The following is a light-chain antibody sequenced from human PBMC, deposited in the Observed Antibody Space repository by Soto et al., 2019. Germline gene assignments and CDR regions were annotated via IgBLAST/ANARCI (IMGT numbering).Light chain of an antibody. Sequence: EIALTQSPDTLSLSPGERATLSCRASQSVSNSHLAWYQQRPGQAPRLLIHGASSRATGIPDRFSGIGSGTDFTLIISRLEPEDFVVYYCQMYVSSPRTFGQGTKVQIK. CDR3: QMYVSSPRT. V-gene: IGKV3-20*01. CDR1: QSVSNSH. CDR2: GAS. J-gene: IGKJ1*01.